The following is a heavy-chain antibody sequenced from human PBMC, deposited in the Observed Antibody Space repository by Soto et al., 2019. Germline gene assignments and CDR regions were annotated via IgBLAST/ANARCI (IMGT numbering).Heavy chain of an antibody. V-gene: IGHV4-39*01. J-gene: IGHJ4*02. CDR3: ARHSLSPTWLGDY. CDR2: IYYSGST. D-gene: IGHD3-10*01. Sequence: SETLSLTCTVSGGSISSSSYYWGWIRQPPGKGLEWIGSIYYSGSTYYNPSLKSRVTISVDTSKNQFSLKLSSVTAADTAVYYGARHSLSPTWLGDYWGQGTLVTVSS. CDR1: GGSISSSSYY.